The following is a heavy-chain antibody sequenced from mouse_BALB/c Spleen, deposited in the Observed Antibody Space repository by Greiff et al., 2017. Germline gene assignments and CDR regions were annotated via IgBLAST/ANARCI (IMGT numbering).Heavy chain of an antibody. D-gene: IGHD2-1*01. J-gene: IGHJ4*01. Sequence: QVQLQQPGAELVKPGASVKLSCKASGYTFTSYWIQWVKQRPGQGLGWIGEIFPGNGTTYYNEKFKGKATLTIDTSSSTAYMQLSSLTSEDSAVYVCENYSYGNYDYAMDYWGQGTSVTVSS. V-gene: IGHV1S132*01. CDR3: ENYSYGNYDYAMDY. CDR1: GYTFTSYW. CDR2: IFPGNGTT.